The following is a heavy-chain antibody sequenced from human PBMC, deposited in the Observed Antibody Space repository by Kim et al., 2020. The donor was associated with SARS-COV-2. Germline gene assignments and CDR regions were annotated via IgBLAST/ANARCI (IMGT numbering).Heavy chain of an antibody. V-gene: IGHV4-59*01. J-gene: IGHJ6*02. Sequence: SETLSLTCTVSGGSISSYYWSWIRQPPGKGLEWIGYIYYSGSTNYNPSLKSRVTISVDTSKNQFSLKLSSVTAADTAVYYCARDWAIAAAGNEYYYYGMDVWGQGTTVTVSS. CDR1: GGSISSYY. CDR2: IYYSGST. CDR3: ARDWAIAAAGNEYYYYGMDV. D-gene: IGHD6-13*01.